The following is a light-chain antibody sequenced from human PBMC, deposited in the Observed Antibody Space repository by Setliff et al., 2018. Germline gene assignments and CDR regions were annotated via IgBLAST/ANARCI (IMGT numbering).Light chain of an antibody. CDR3: AAWDDSLLGYV. J-gene: IGLJ1*01. V-gene: IGLV1-44*01. CDR2: TNS. CDR1: SSNIGRYT. Sequence: QSALTQPPSASGTPGQRVTISCSGSSSNIGRYTVNWYQQLPGTAPKLLIYTNSQRPSGVPDRFSGSKSGTSGSLAISGLQPEDEADYYCAAWDDSLLGYVFGTGTKVTVL.